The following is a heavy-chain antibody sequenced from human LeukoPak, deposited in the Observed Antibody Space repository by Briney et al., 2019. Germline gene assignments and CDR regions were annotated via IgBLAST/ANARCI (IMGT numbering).Heavy chain of an antibody. Sequence: GGSLRLSCAASGFTFSSFWMSWIRQAPGKGLEWVANIKEDGSDKNYVDSVRGRFTISRDNAKNALYLQMNSLRAEDTAVYYCGREVPGGTTSLDCWGQGTVVTVSP. J-gene: IGHJ4*02. V-gene: IGHV3-7*04. CDR2: IKEDGSDK. D-gene: IGHD1-7*01. CDR1: GFTFSSFW. CDR3: GREVPGGTTSLDC.